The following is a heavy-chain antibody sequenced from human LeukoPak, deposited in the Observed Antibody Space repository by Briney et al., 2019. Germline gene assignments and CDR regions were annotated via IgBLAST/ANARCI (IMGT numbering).Heavy chain of an antibody. V-gene: IGHV4-4*07. J-gene: IGHJ4*02. CDR2: IYTSGST. CDR1: GGSISSYY. D-gene: IGHD6-19*01. Sequence: ASETLSLTCTVPGGSISSYYWSWIRQPAGKGLDWTGRIYTSGSTNYNPSLKSRVTMSVDTSKNHFSLKLSSVTAADTAVYYCAREVAVAGAFDYWGQGTLVTVSS. CDR3: AREVAVAGAFDY.